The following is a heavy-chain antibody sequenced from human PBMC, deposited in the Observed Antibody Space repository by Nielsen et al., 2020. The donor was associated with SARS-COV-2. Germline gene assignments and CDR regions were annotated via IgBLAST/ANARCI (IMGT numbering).Heavy chain of an antibody. CDR2: INHSGNT. Sequence: SETLSLTCAVYGGSFSGYYWSWIRQPPGKGLEWIGEINHSGNTNYNPSLKSRVTISVDTSKNQFSLKLSSVTAADTAVYYCARGRNSSSSWFDPWGQGTLVTVPS. V-gene: IGHV4-34*01. CDR1: GGSFSGYY. J-gene: IGHJ5*02. D-gene: IGHD6-6*01. CDR3: ARGRNSSSSWFDP.